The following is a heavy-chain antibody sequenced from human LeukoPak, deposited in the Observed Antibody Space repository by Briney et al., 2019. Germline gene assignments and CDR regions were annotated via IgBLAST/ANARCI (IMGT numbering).Heavy chain of an antibody. D-gene: IGHD2-15*01. CDR3: AKYPVAENAD. CDR2: ISYDGSNK. Sequence: GGSLRLSCAASGFTFSSYAMHWVRQAPGKGLEWVAVISYDGSNKYYADSVKGRFTISRDNSKNTLYLQMNSLRAEDTAVYYCAKYPVAENADWGQGTLVTVSS. J-gene: IGHJ4*02. CDR1: GFTFSSYA. V-gene: IGHV3-30*04.